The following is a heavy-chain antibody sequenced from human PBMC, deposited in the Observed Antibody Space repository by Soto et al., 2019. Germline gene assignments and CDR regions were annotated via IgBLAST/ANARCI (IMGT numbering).Heavy chain of an antibody. J-gene: IGHJ5*02. CDR1: GYTFTDYD. D-gene: IGHD5-12*01. CDR2: MNPNSGET. Sequence: QEQLVQSGAAVKKPGASVQVSCKTSGYTFTDYDINWVRQATGQGLEWIGWMNPNSGETGYAQKFQGRVTMTRSASPSKAYLELSSLRSEDTAAYYCARVAVDARPRWYNWFDPWGQGTLVTVSS. V-gene: IGHV1-8*01. CDR3: ARVAVDARPRWYNWFDP.